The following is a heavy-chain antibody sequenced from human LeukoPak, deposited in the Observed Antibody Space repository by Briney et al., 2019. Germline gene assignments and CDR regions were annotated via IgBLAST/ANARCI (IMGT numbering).Heavy chain of an antibody. CDR3: ARIVGATGYYFDY. CDR2: IYHSGST. D-gene: IGHD1-26*01. Sequence: SETLSLTCAVPGGSISSGGYSWSWIRQPPGKGLEWIGYIYHSGSTYYNPSLKSRVTISVDRSKNQFSLKLSSVTAADTAVYYCARIVGATGYYFDYWGQGTLVTVSS. V-gene: IGHV4-30-2*01. J-gene: IGHJ4*02. CDR1: GGSISSGGYS.